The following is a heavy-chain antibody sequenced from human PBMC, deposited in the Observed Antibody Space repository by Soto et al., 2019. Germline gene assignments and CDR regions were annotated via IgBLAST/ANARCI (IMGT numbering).Heavy chain of an antibody. CDR1: GYTFTSYG. D-gene: IGHD2-2*01. CDR2: ISAYNGNT. J-gene: IGHJ6*02. Sequence: QVQLVQSGAEVKKPGASVKVSCKASGYTFTSYGISWVRQAPGQGLEWMGWISAYNGNTNYAQKLQGRGTMTTDTPTSTAYMELRSLRPDDTAVYYCARDVVVVPAAAKQYYYYYYGMDVWGQGTTVTVSS. V-gene: IGHV1-18*04. CDR3: ARDVVVVPAAAKQYYYYYYGMDV.